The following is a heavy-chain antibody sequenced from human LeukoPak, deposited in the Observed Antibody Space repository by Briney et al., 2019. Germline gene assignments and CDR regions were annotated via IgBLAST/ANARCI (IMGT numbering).Heavy chain of an antibody. V-gene: IGHV4-34*01. CDR3: ARGDQAAAVDY. CDR1: GGSFSGYY. D-gene: IGHD6-13*01. J-gene: IGHJ4*02. Sequence: PSETLSLTCAVYGGSFSGYYWSWIRQPPGKGLEWIGEINHSGSTYYNPSLKSRVTISVDTSKNQFSLKLSSVTAADTAVYYCARGDQAAAVDYWGQGTLVTVSS. CDR2: INHSGST.